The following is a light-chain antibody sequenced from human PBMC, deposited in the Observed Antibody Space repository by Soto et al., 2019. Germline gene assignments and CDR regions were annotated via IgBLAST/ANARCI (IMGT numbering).Light chain of an antibody. Sequence: EIVWTQSPGTLSLSPGERATLSCRAIQTISSSYLVWYPQKPGQAPRLLIYGASSRATGIPDRFSGSGSGTDFTLTISRLEPEDFAVYYCQQYASSPWTFGQGTKVEIK. CDR3: QQYASSPWT. V-gene: IGKV3-20*01. CDR1: QTISSSY. J-gene: IGKJ1*01. CDR2: GAS.